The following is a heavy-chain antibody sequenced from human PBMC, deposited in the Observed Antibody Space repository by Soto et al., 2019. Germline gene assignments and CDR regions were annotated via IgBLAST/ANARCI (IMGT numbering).Heavy chain of an antibody. CDR2: IYSGGST. CDR1: GVTVSSNY. D-gene: IGHD5-18*01. CDR3: ARQGYNSGGGYFDY. J-gene: IGHJ4*02. V-gene: IGHV3-66*04. Sequence: EVQLVESGGGLVQPGGSLRLSCAASGVTVSSNYMSWVRQAPGKELEWVSVIYSGGSTYYADSVKRRFTISRDNSKNLLYVQMDSLRAEDTAVYYWARQGYNSGGGYFDYWGQGTLVTFSS.